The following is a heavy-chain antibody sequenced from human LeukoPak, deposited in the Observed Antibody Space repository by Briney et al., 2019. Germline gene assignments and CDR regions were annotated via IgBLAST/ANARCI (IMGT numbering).Heavy chain of an antibody. D-gene: IGHD1-26*01. V-gene: IGHV4-59*13. CDR3: ARSGRGLATRFDP. CDR2: TYYTGST. CDR1: GGSISSYY. J-gene: IGHJ5*02. Sequence: SETLSLTCTVSGGSISSYYWSWIRQPPGKGLDWIGYTYYTGSTNYNPSLKSRVTLSVDTSKNQFSLKLSSVTAADTAVYYCARSGRGLATRFDPWGQGTLVTVSS.